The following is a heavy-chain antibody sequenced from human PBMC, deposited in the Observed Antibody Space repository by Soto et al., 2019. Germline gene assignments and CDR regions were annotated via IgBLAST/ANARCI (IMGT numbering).Heavy chain of an antibody. J-gene: IGHJ4*02. Sequence: GGSLRLSCAASGFTFSSYSMNWVRQAPGKGLEWVSSISSSSSYIYYADSVKGRFTISRDNAKNSLYLQMNSLRAEDTAVYYCARAYGDYEGFFDYWGQGTLVTVSS. D-gene: IGHD4-17*01. CDR3: ARAYGDYEGFFDY. CDR2: ISSSSSYI. V-gene: IGHV3-21*01. CDR1: GFTFSSYS.